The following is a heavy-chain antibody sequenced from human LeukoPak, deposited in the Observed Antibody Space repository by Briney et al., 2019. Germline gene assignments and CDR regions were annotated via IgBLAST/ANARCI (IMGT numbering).Heavy chain of an antibody. V-gene: IGHV3-21*01. Sequence: GGSLRRSCAASGFTFNSYSMNWVRQAPGKGLEWVSSISSSSSYIYYADSVKGRFTISRDNAKNSLYLQMNSLRAEDTAVYYCASGYYYDSSGFQSHAFDIWGQGTMVTVSS. CDR1: GFTFNSYS. CDR3: ASGYYYDSSGFQSHAFDI. D-gene: IGHD3-22*01. CDR2: ISSSSSYI. J-gene: IGHJ3*02.